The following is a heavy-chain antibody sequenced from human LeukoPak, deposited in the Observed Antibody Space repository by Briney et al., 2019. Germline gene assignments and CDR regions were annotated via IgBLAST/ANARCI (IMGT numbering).Heavy chain of an antibody. V-gene: IGHV1-18*01. CDR1: GYTFTSYG. Sequence: ASVKVSCKASGYTFTSYGIGWVRQAPGQGLEWMGWISAYNGNTNHAQKLQGRVTMTTDTSTSTAYMELRSLRSDDTAVYYCASGDSSAVGFDYWGQGTLVTVSS. CDR2: ISAYNGNT. CDR3: ASGDSSAVGFDY. D-gene: IGHD6-19*01. J-gene: IGHJ4*02.